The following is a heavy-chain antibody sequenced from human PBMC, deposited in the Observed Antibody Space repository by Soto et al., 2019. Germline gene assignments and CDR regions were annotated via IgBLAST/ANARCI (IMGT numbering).Heavy chain of an antibody. Sequence: ASVKVSCKASGGTFSSYAISWVRQAPGQGLEWMGGITPIFGTANYAQKFQGRVTITADESTSTAYMELSSPRSEDTAVYYCARAIPRIAVAGPPGYYGMDVWGQGTTVTVSS. CDR2: ITPIFGTA. CDR1: GGTFSSYA. CDR3: ARAIPRIAVAGPPGYYGMDV. J-gene: IGHJ6*02. D-gene: IGHD6-19*01. V-gene: IGHV1-69*13.